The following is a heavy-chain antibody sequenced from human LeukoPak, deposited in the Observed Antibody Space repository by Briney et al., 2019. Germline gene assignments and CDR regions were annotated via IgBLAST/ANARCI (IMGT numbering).Heavy chain of an antibody. J-gene: IGHJ4*02. Sequence: PGRSLRLSCAASGFTFSTYGMHWVRQAPGKGLEWVAVISYDGSNKYYADSVKGRFTISRDNSKNTLYLQMNSLRAEDTGVYYCAREEGGRLGIDYYFDYWGQGTLVTVSS. CDR2: ISYDGSNK. D-gene: IGHD7-27*01. V-gene: IGHV3-30*03. CDR1: GFTFSTYG. CDR3: AREEGGRLGIDYYFDY.